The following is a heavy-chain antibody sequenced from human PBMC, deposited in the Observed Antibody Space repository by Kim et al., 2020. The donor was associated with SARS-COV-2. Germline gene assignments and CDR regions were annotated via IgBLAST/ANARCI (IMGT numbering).Heavy chain of an antibody. V-gene: IGHV1-69*13. Sequence: SVKVSCKASGGTFSSYAISWVRQAPGQGLEWMGGIIPIFGTANYAQKFQGRVTITADESTSTAYMELSSLRSEDTAVYYCAREGGYSGYEHTTEHYYYYGMDVWGQGTTVTVSS. CDR1: GGTFSSYA. CDR2: IIPIFGTA. D-gene: IGHD5-12*01. J-gene: IGHJ6*02. CDR3: AREGGYSGYEHTTEHYYYYGMDV.